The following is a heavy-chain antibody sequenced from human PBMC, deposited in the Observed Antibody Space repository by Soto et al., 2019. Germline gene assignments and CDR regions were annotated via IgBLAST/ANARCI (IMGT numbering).Heavy chain of an antibody. CDR3: ATSITGSTYYYYGMDV. Sequence: GESLKISSKGSGYSFTSYWIGWVRQMPGKGLEWMGIMYPGDSDTRYSPSFQGQVTISADKSISTAYLQWSSLKASDTAMYYCATSITGSTYYYYGMDVWGQGTTVTVSS. CDR2: MYPGDSDT. D-gene: IGHD1-7*01. CDR1: GYSFTSYW. V-gene: IGHV5-51*01. J-gene: IGHJ6*02.